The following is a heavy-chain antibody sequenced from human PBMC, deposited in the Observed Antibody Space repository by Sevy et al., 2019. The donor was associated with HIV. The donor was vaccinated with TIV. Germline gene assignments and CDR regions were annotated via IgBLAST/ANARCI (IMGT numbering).Heavy chain of an antibody. D-gene: IGHD2-2*01. V-gene: IGHV3-23*01. CDR1: GFTFSSYA. Sequence: GWSLRLSCAASGFTFSSYAMSWVRQAPGKGLEWVSAISGSGGSTYYADSVKGRFTISRDNSKNTLYLQMNSLRAEDTAVYYCAKSGCSSTSCYDDIWGQGTMVTVSS. J-gene: IGHJ3*02. CDR3: AKSGCSSTSCYDDI. CDR2: ISGSGGST.